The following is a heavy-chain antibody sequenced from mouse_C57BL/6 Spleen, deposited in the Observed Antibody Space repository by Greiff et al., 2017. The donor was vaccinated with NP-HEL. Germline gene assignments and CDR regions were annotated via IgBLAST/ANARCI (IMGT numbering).Heavy chain of an antibody. CDR1: GYTFTSYW. J-gene: IGHJ2*01. Sequence: QVQLQQPGAELVKPGASVKMSCKASGYTFTSYWITWVKQRPGQGLEWIGDIYPGSGSTNYNEKFKSKATLTVDTSSSTAYMQLSSLTSEDSAVYYCARLGAAQATFDYWGQGTTLTVSS. V-gene: IGHV1-55*01. CDR2: IYPGSGST. D-gene: IGHD3-2*02. CDR3: ARLGAAQATFDY.